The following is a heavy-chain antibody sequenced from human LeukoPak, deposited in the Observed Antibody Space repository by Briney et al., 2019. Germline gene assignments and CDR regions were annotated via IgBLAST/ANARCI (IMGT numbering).Heavy chain of an antibody. CDR1: GGSISSYY. V-gene: IGHV4-34*01. CDR3: ARAWQAPGY. Sequence: PSETLSLTCTVSGGSISSYYWSWIRQPPGKGLEWIGEINHSGSTNYNPSLKSRVTISVDTSKNQFSLKLSSVTAADTAVYYCARAWQAPGYWGQGTLVTVSS. J-gene: IGHJ4*02. CDR2: INHSGST.